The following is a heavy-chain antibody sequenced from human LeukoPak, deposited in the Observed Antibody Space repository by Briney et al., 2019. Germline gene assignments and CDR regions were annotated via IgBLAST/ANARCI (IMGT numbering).Heavy chain of an antibody. Sequence: PGGSLRLSCSASGFTFKNYAMHWVRQAPGKGLEYVSAISSNGGSTYYGDSVKGRFTISRDNSKNTLYLQMSSLRAEDTAVYYCVKAYRGYSYGGVDYWGQGTLVTVSS. V-gene: IGHV3-64D*09. CDR2: ISSNGGST. D-gene: IGHD5-18*01. CDR1: GFTFKNYA. CDR3: VKAYRGYSYGGVDY. J-gene: IGHJ4*02.